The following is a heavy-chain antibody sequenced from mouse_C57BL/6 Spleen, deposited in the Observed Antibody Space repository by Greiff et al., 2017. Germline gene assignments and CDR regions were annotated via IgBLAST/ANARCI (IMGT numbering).Heavy chain of an antibody. J-gene: IGHJ4*01. CDR2: ISSGGSYT. CDR1: GFTFSSYG. D-gene: IGHD1-1*01. Sequence: EVQRVESGGDLVKPGGSLKLSCAASGFTFSSYGMSWVRQTPDKRLEWVATISSGGSYTYYPDSVKGRFTISRDNAKNTLYLQMSSLKSEDTAMYYCARLTTRDYAMDYWGQGTSVTVSS. V-gene: IGHV5-6*01. CDR3: ARLTTRDYAMDY.